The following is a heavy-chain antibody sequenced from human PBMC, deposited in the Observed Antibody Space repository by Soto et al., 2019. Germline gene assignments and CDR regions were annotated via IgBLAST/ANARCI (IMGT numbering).Heavy chain of an antibody. CDR3: ARGLRSVLDY. V-gene: IGHV3-33*01. CDR2: ISSDEKIK. D-gene: IGHD6-6*01. CDR1: GFIFSNFG. J-gene: IGHJ4*02. Sequence: GGSLRLSCVASGFIFSNFGMRWVRQAPGKGLEWVAVISSDEKIKQYADSVRGRFAISRDNSKNTLYLQMTSLRAEDTAIYYCARGLRSVLDYWGQGTLVTVSS.